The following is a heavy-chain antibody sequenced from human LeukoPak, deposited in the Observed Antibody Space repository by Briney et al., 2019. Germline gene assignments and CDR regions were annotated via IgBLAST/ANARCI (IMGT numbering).Heavy chain of an antibody. CDR2: ISSSGSTI. V-gene: IGHV3-48*03. D-gene: IGHD3-22*01. Sequence: GGSLRLSCAASGFTFSSYEMNLVRQAPGKGLEWVSYISSSGSTIYYADSVKGRFTISRDNAKNSLYLQMNSLRAEDTALYYCAKDFSSGYYYFDYWGQGTLVTVSS. CDR3: AKDFSSGYYYFDY. CDR1: GFTFSSYE. J-gene: IGHJ4*02.